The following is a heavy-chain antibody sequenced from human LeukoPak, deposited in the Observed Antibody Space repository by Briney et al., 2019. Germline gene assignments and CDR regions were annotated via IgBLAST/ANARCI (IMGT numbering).Heavy chain of an antibody. CDR2: ISGSGGST. CDR1: GFTFSSYA. D-gene: IGHD5-12*01. J-gene: IGHJ4*02. CDR3: AKSKRNSDYLFDY. Sequence: GGSLRLACAASGFTFSSYAMSWVGQAPGKGLERVSAISGSGGSTYYADSVKGRFTISRDNAGRSLFLQMNSLRPEDTAFYYCAKSKRNSDYLFDYWGQGTLVAVSS. V-gene: IGHV3-23*01.